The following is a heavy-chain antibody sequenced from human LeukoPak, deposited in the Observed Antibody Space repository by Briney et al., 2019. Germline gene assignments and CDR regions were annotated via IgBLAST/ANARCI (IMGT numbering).Heavy chain of an antibody. CDR2: VYGNGDGT. CDR3: AKLGVRSSAGEDY. V-gene: IGHV3-23*01. Sequence: PGGSLRLSCAASGFSFSTYVMYWVRQAPGKGLEWVSAVYGNGDGTSYVDSVKDRFTISRDNSENTLYLQMNSLRPEDTALYYCAKLGVRSSAGEDYWGQGNLVSVSS. J-gene: IGHJ4*02. CDR1: GFSFSTYV. D-gene: IGHD3-10*01.